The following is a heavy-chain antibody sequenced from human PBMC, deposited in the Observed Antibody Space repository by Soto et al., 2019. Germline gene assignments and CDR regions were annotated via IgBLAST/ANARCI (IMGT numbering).Heavy chain of an antibody. Sequence: SETLSLTCTVSGGSISSGGSYWSWIRQHPEKGLEWMGYIYYSGSTYYNPSLKSRLTISGDMSKNQFSLKLRSVTAADTAVYYCASRYCASTSYWYSSDSRIYFDYWGQGTLVTVSS. D-gene: IGHD6-19*01. CDR2: IYYSGST. J-gene: IGHJ4*02. CDR1: GGSISSGGSY. CDR3: ASRYCASTSYWYSSDSRIYFDY. V-gene: IGHV4-31*03.